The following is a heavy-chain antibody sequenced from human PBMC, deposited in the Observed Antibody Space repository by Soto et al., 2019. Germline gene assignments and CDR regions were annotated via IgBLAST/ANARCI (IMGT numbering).Heavy chain of an antibody. V-gene: IGHV1-3*01. Sequence: GASVKVSCKASGYSFSGYGVHWVRRAPRQRFEWMGWINVAKGKTKYSQKFQGRVTVTRETSASTVYMDLSGLRAEDTAVYYCTRDRAREGYFGMDVSGQGATVTVSS. CDR2: INVAKGKT. CDR3: TRDRAREGYFGMDV. D-gene: IGHD5-12*01. J-gene: IGHJ6*02. CDR1: GYSFSGYG.